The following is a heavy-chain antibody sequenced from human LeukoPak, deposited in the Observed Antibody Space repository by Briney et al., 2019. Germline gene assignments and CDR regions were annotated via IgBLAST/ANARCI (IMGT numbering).Heavy chain of an antibody. CDR2: IYYSGST. CDR3: ARLTLENEGY. V-gene: IGHV4-39*01. Sequence: PSETLSLTCTVSGGSISSSSYYWGWIRQPPGKGLEWIGTIYYSGSTYYNPSLKSRVTISVDTSKNQFSLKLSSVTAADTAVYYCARLTLENEGYWGQGTLVTVSS. CDR1: GGSISSSSYY. J-gene: IGHJ4*02. D-gene: IGHD1-1*01.